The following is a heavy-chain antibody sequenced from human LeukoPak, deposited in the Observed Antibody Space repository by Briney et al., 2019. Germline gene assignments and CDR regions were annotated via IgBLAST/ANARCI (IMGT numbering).Heavy chain of an antibody. J-gene: IGHJ5*02. CDR3: ARVAVRGVIISRFDP. Sequence: ASVKVSCKASGYNFTSHYMHWVRQAPGQGLESVGLINPSGGTTTYAQKFQGRVTMTRDTSTSTVYMELSSLRSEDTAVYYCARVAVRGVIISRFDPWGQGILVTDSS. D-gene: IGHD3-10*01. V-gene: IGHV1-46*01. CDR2: INPSGGTT. CDR1: GYNFTSHY.